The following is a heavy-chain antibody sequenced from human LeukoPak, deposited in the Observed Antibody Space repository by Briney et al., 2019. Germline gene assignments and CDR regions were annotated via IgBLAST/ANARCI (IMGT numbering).Heavy chain of an antibody. D-gene: IGHD6-13*01. CDR1: GFTFSDYY. V-gene: IGHV3-11*01. Sequence: GGSLRLSCAACGFTFSDYYMSWVRQAPGKGLEWVSYISSSGITTYYADSVKGRFPISRDNAKNSLYLQMNSLRAEDTAVYYCARRSWSFDYWGRGTLVTVSS. J-gene: IGHJ4*02. CDR3: ARRSWSFDY. CDR2: ISSSGITT.